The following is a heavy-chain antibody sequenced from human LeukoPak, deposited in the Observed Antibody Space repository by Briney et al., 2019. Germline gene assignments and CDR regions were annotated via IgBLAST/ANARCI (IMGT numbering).Heavy chain of an antibody. Sequence: SETLSLTCAVYGGSFSGYYWSWIRQPPGKGLEWIGEINHSGSTNYNPSLKSRVTISVDTSKNQFSLKLSSVTAADTAVYYCARYDVWGTYRAFDYWGQGTLVTVSS. V-gene: IGHV4-34*01. CDR3: ARYDVWGTYRAFDY. D-gene: IGHD3-16*02. J-gene: IGHJ4*02. CDR1: GGSFSGYY. CDR2: INHSGST.